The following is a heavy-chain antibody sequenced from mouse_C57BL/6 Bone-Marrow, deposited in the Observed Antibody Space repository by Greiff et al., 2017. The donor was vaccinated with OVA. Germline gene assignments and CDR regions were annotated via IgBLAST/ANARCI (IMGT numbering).Heavy chain of an antibody. V-gene: IGHV3-6*01. CDR3: AREGVLPWYFDV. CDR1: GYSITSGYY. Sequence: EVQLKESGPGLVKPSQSLSLTCSVTGYSITSGYYWNWIRQFPGNKLEWMGYISYDGSNNYNPSLKNRISITRDTSKNQFFLKLNSVTTEDTATYYCAREGVLPWYFDVWGTGTTVTVSS. CDR2: ISYDGSN. D-gene: IGHD2-14*01. J-gene: IGHJ1*03.